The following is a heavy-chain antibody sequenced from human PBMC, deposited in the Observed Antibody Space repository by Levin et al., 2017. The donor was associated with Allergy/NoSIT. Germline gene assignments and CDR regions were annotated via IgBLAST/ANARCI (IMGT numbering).Heavy chain of an antibody. V-gene: IGHV4-59*01. CDR3: ARQQPGTDGLDI. D-gene: IGHD1-1*01. CDR1: SISGYY. Sequence: SQTLSLTCTGSISGYYWSWIRQPPGKGLEWIGFAYYSGSTNYNPSLESRVTISIDTSKNQFSLKLSSVIAADTAVYYCARQQPGTDGLDIWGQGTMVIVSS. J-gene: IGHJ3*02. CDR2: AYYSGST.